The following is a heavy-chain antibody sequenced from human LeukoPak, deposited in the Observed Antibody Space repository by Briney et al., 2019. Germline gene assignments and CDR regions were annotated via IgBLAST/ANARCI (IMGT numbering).Heavy chain of an antibody. Sequence: GASVKVSCKASGYTFTNYYMHWVRQAPGQGLEWMGLIHPNDGDTKYAQEFQDRVTMTRDTSTSTVYMELSSLRSEDTAVYYCATYTRSGAQGVNDYWGQGTLVTVSS. D-gene: IGHD3-10*01. J-gene: IGHJ4*02. V-gene: IGHV1-46*01. CDR2: IHPNDGDT. CDR1: GYTFTNYY. CDR3: ATYTRSGAQGVNDY.